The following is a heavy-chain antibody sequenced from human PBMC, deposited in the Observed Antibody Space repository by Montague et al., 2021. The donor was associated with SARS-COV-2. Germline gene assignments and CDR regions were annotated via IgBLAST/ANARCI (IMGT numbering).Heavy chain of an antibody. CDR2: ISYSGST. Sequence: SETLSLTCTVSGASIRSSNSYWGWIRQPPGKGLEWIGYISYSGSTNYNPSLKSRVTISVDTSKNQLSLKLISATAADTAVYYCARIGYESVGYYYIVPDWGQGTLVTVSS. J-gene: IGHJ1*01. CDR3: ARIGYESVGYYYIVPD. CDR1: GASIRSSNSY. V-gene: IGHV4-39*01. D-gene: IGHD3-22*01.